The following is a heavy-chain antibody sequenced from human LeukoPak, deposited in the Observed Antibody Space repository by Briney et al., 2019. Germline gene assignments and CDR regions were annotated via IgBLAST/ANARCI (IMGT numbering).Heavy chain of an antibody. V-gene: IGHV1-2*02. CDR3: ATGLIAAAGSSDFDY. Sequence: ASVKVSCKASGYTFTSYDINWVRQATGQGLEWMGWMNPNSGGTNYAQKFQGRVTMTRDTSISTAYMELSRLRSDDTAVYYCATGLIAAAGSSDFDYWGQGTLVTVSS. CDR2: MNPNSGGT. D-gene: IGHD6-13*01. J-gene: IGHJ4*02. CDR1: GYTFTSYD.